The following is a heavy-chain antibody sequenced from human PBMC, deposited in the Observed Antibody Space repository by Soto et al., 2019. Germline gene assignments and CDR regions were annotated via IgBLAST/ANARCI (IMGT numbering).Heavy chain of an antibody. V-gene: IGHV1-18*01. CDR1: NYAFTYNA. CDR2: IGPNSGST. CDR3: ATSSPGGVGQYVDAFDL. Sequence: QVQLVQSGPEVKKPGASAKVSCKASNYAFTYNAINWVRQAPGHGLEWMGWIGPNSGSTNYAQDLQGRVTMTTDTSTNTAYMELRSLRSDDTAIYYCATSSPGGVGQYVDAFDLWGQGTLVTVSS. J-gene: IGHJ3*01. D-gene: IGHD3-16*01.